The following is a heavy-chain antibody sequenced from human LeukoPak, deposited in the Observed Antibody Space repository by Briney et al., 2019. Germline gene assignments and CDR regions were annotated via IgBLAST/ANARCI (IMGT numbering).Heavy chain of an antibody. CDR2: IYYSGST. Sequence: PSETLSLTCTVSGGSISSYYWSWIRQLPGKGLEWIGYIYYSGSTNYNPSLKSRVTISVDTSKNQFSLKLSSVTAADTAVYYCAQLGYCSGGSCSPLSGAFDIWGQGTMVTVSS. CDR3: AQLGYCSGGSCSPLSGAFDI. J-gene: IGHJ3*02. V-gene: IGHV4-59*08. CDR1: GGSISSYY. D-gene: IGHD2-15*01.